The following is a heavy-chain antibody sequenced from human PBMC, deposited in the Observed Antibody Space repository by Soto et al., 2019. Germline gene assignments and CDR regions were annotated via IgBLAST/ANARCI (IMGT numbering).Heavy chain of an antibody. D-gene: IGHD2-15*01. CDR3: ARERRYCSGGTCSEGLDV. Sequence: PXEILSVWNVVSGGSVNVSGYAWSWIRQPPGKALEWIGYSYDSETTYYNPSLKSRVSVSVEKSKNQFSLRLSSVTAADTAVYYCARERRYCSGGTCSEGLDVWGQGTTVTVSS. CDR2: SYDSETT. CDR1: GGSVNVSGYA. J-gene: IGHJ6*02. V-gene: IGHV4-30-2*01.